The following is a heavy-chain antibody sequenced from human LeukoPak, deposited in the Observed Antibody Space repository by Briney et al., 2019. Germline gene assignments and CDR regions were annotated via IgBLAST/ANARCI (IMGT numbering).Heavy chain of an antibody. Sequence: GGSLRLSCAASGFTFSSYAMSWVRQAPGKGLEWVSYISSSSSTIYYADSVKGRFTISRDNAKNSLYLQMNSLRAEDTAVYYCAGAVDRYDSSGYFDYWGQGTLVTVSS. CDR2: ISSSSSTI. D-gene: IGHD3-22*01. V-gene: IGHV3-48*04. CDR3: AGAVDRYDSSGYFDY. CDR1: GFTFSSYA. J-gene: IGHJ4*02.